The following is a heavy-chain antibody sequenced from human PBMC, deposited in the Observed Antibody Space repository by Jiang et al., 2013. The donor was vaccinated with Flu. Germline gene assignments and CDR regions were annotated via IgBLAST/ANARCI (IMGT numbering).Heavy chain of an antibody. CDR3: ARGVGGYSHGYLLY. V-gene: IGHV1-69*01. D-gene: IGHD5-18*01. CDR1: EDTFSSYG. Sequence: SGAEVKRPGSSVKLSCKASEDTFSSYGINWVRQAPGQGLEWMGGIIPIFGTEDYTHKFQGRVSITVDASTSTAYLELNSLRSEDTAVYYCARGVGGYSHGYLLYWGQGPWSPSPQ. CDR2: IIPIFGTE. J-gene: IGHJ4*02.